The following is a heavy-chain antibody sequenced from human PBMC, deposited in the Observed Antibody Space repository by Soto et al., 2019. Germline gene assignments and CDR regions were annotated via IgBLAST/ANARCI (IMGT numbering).Heavy chain of an antibody. D-gene: IGHD5-18*01. CDR2: IYTSGSS. Sequence: SETLSLTCSVSGGSISSYSWSWIRQPAGERLEWIGRIYTSGSSNYNPALKSRVTMSVDRSKNQFSLNLNSVTAADTAVYYCARNHDNSLNYFDYWGHVTRVTVSP. J-gene: IGHJ4*01. CDR3: ARNHDNSLNYFDY. CDR1: GGSISSYS. V-gene: IGHV4-4*07.